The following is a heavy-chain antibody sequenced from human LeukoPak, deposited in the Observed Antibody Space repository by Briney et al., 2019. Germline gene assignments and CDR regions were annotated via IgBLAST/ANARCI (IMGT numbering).Heavy chain of an antibody. CDR3: AGYCSSISCYSSPNWFDP. CDR2: ISSSSSYI. J-gene: IGHJ5*02. CDR1: GFTFSSYS. V-gene: IGHV3-21*04. D-gene: IGHD2-2*01. Sequence: PGGSLRLSCAASGFTFSSYSMNWVRQAPGKGLEWVSSISSSSSYIYYADSVKGRFTISRDNAKNSLYLQMNSLRAEDTAVYYCAGYCSSISCYSSPNWFDPWGQGTLVTVSS.